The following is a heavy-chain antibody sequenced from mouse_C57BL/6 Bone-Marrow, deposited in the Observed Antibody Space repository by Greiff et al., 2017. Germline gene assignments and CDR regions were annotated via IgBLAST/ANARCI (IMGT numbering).Heavy chain of an antibody. CDR3: ARWGGDYDGFDY. Sequence: VQLQQPGTELVKPGASAKLSCKASGYTFTSYWMHWVKQRPGQGLEWIGNINPSNGGTNYNEKFKSKATLTVDNSSSTAYMQVSSLTSEDSAVYYCARWGGDYDGFDYWGQGTTLTVSS. CDR2: INPSNGGT. V-gene: IGHV1-53*01. CDR1: GYTFTSYW. D-gene: IGHD2-4*01. J-gene: IGHJ2*01.